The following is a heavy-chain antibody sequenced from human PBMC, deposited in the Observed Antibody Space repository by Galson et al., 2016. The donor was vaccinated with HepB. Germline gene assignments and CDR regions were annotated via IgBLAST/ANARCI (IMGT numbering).Heavy chain of an antibody. D-gene: IGHD3-10*01. V-gene: IGHV3-30-3*01. CDR3: ATSFPPLWQDLDY. CDR2: ISYDGSNK. J-gene: IGHJ4*02. Sequence: SLRLSCAASGITFSTYAMHWVRQAPGRGLEWVAVISYDGSNKYYADSVKGRFSISRDNSKNTLYLQMNSLRPDDPAVYYCATSFPPLWQDLDYWGQGTLVTVSS. CDR1: GITFSTYA.